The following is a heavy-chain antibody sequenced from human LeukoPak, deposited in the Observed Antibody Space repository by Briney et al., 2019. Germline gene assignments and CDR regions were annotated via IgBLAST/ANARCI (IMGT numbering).Heavy chain of an antibody. D-gene: IGHD3-10*01. Sequence: GGSLRLSCAASGFTFSSYSMNWVRQAPGKGLEWVSAISGSGGDTYYADSVKGRFTISRDNSKNTLYVQMNSLRAEDTAVYYCAKDGYGSVDVWGQGTAVTVSS. V-gene: IGHV3-23*01. CDR2: ISGSGGDT. CDR1: GFTFSSYS. J-gene: IGHJ6*02. CDR3: AKDGYGSVDV.